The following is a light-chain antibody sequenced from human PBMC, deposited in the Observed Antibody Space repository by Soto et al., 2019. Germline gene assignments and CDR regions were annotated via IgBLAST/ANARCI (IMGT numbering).Light chain of an antibody. CDR1: QSISSW. CDR2: KAS. V-gene: IGKV1-5*03. CDR3: QHYNSYSEA. Sequence: DIQMTPSPSTLSASVGDRVTITCRASQSISSWLAWYQQKPGKAPKLLIYKASSLESGVPSRFSGSGSGTEITLTISSLQPDDFATYYCQHYNSYSEAFGQGTKVDIK. J-gene: IGKJ1*01.